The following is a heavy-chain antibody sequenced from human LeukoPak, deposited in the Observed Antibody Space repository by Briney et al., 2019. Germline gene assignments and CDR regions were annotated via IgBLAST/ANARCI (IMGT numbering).Heavy chain of an antibody. V-gene: IGHV3-7*01. D-gene: IGHD5-24*01. J-gene: IGHJ4*02. CDR2: IKKDGSEK. CDR1: GFTFSSHW. CDR3: AREHRRRDGYNLGY. Sequence: GGSLRLSCAASGFTFSSHWMSWVRQAPGKGLEWVANIKKDGSEKYYVDAVKGRFTIPRDNAKTSLYLQMNSLRAEDTAVYYCAREHRRRDGYNLGYWGQGTLVTVSS.